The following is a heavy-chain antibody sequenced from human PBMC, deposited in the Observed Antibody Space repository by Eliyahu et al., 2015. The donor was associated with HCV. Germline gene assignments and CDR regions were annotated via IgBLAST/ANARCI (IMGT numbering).Heavy chain of an antibody. CDR3: ARDLCPRRTHSSNWLRRYCYFDL. Sequence: VQLQESGPGLVKPSQTLSLTCTVSGGSISSDSYYWXWIRQHPGKGLEWIGNIYNSGSTYYNPSLRGRLTISVGTSKNQFSLKVTSVTAADTAVYYCARDLCPRRTHSSNWLRRYCYFDLWGRGTLVTVSS. D-gene: IGHD6-13*01. CDR2: IYNSGST. V-gene: IGHV4-31*03. J-gene: IGHJ2*01. CDR1: GGSISSDSYY.